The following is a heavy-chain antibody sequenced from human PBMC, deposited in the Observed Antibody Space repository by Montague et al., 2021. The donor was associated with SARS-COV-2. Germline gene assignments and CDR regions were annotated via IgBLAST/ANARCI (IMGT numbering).Heavy chain of an antibody. CDR2: ISYDGSNK. D-gene: IGHD2-15*01. Sequence: SLRLSCAASGFTFSNYAMHWVRQAPGKGLEWAAVISYDGSNKYYADSVKGRYTISRGNSKNTLYLQMNSLRAEDTAVYYCARDGWSTVVVVAATPGFDYWGQGTLVTVSS. V-gene: IGHV3-30-3*01. CDR3: ARDGWSTVVVVAATPGFDY. CDR1: GFTFSNYA. J-gene: IGHJ4*02.